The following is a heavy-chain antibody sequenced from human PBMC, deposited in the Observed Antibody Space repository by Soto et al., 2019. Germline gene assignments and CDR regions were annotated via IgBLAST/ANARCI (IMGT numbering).Heavy chain of an antibody. V-gene: IGHV4-59*01. Sequence: AETLSLTCTVSGGSISSYYWSWIRQPPGKGLGWVGYIYYSGSTNYNPSPKSRVTISVDTSKNQFSLKLSSVTAADTAAYYCARDSSSDSSWYGKYRGYNGIDPWGQGTLVTV. D-gene: IGHD6-13*01. CDR1: GGSISSYY. CDR3: ARDSSSDSSWYGKYRGYNGIDP. J-gene: IGHJ5*02. CDR2: IYYSGST.